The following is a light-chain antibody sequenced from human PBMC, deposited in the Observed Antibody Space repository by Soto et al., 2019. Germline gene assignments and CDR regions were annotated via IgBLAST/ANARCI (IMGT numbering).Light chain of an antibody. V-gene: IGLV1-40*01. CDR1: SSNIGAGYD. CDR3: QSYDTSLSGVM. J-gene: IGLJ3*02. CDR2: GDN. Sequence: QSVLTQTPSVSGAPGQKITMSCTGSSSNIGAGYDVHWYQQVPGAAPRLLIYGDNSRPSGVPDRFSASKSGASASLAITGLQGEDEDNYYCQSYDTSLSGVMFGAGTKRTVL.